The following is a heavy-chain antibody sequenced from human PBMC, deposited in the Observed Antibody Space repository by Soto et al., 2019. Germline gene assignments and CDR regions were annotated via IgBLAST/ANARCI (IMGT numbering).Heavy chain of an antibody. CDR1: GFSLSTSGVG. J-gene: IGHJ4*02. CDR2: TYWDDDK. CDR3: AHRQRTVYFDY. V-gene: IGHV2-5*02. D-gene: IGHD4-17*01. Sequence: QITLKESGPTLVKPTQTLTLTCTFSGFSLSTSGVGVGWIRQPPGKALEWLALTYWDDDKRYSPSLKSRLTITKDTSKNQVILTMTNMDPVDTATYYCAHRQRTVYFDYWGQGTLVTVSS.